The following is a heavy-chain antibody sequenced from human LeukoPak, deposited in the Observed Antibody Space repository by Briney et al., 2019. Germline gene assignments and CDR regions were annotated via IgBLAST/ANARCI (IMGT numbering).Heavy chain of an antibody. CDR2: IHYSGST. CDR3: ARGLYNYGHGDY. V-gene: IGHV4-39*01. CDR1: GGSISSSSYY. D-gene: IGHD5-18*01. J-gene: IGHJ4*02. Sequence: PSETLSLTCTVSGGSISSSSYYWGWIRQPPGKGLEWIGSIHYSGSTYYNPSLKSRVTISVDTSKNQFSLKLSSVTAADTAVYYCARGLYNYGHGDYWGQGTLATVSS.